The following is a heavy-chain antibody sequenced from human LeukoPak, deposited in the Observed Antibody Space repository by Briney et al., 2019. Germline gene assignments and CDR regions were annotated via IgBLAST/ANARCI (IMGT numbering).Heavy chain of an antibody. CDR3: ASYIVATIGLGDMEGAFDI. Sequence: SVKVSCKASGGTFSSYAISWVRQAPGQGLEWMGGIIPIFGTANYAQKFQGRVTIIADKSTSTAYMELSSLRSEDTAVYYCASYIVATIGLGDMEGAFDIWGQGTMVTVSS. D-gene: IGHD5-12*01. V-gene: IGHV1-69*06. J-gene: IGHJ3*02. CDR2: IIPIFGTA. CDR1: GGTFSSYA.